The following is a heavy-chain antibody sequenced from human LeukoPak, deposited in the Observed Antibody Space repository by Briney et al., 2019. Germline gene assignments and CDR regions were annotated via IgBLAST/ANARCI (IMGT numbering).Heavy chain of an antibody. Sequence: TGGSLRLSCAASGFTFSSYSMNWVRQAPGKGLEWVSYISSSSSSTIYYADSVKGRFTISRDNAKNSLYLQMNSLRAEDTAVYYYANGNRCTSPNCLGYYYFYMDVWGKGTTVTVSS. D-gene: IGHD2-8*01. CDR1: GFTFSSYS. CDR3: ANGNRCTSPNCLGYYYFYMDV. J-gene: IGHJ6*03. CDR2: ISSSSSSTI. V-gene: IGHV3-48*01.